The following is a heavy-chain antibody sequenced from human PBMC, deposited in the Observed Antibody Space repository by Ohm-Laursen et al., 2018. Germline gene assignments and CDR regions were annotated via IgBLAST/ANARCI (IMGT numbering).Heavy chain of an antibody. J-gene: IGHJ4*02. CDR2: ISVSGSST. D-gene: IGHD6-19*01. V-gene: IGHV3-23*01. Sequence: SLRLSCSASGFTFSISGMTWVRQAPGKGLEWVSGISVSGSSTDYADSVKGRFTISRDNSKNTLYLQMNSLRAEDTAVYYCARDPGPVAEHPDYWGQGTLVTVSS. CDR3: ARDPGPVAEHPDY. CDR1: GFTFSISG.